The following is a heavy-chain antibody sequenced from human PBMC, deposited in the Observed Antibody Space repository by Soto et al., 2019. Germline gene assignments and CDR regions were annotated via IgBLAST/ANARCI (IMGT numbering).Heavy chain of an antibody. CDR3: AKGSYGDYDPDY. V-gene: IGHV3-23*01. J-gene: IGHJ4*02. Sequence: GVSLRLSFAASGFTFSSYAMNWFRQAPGKGLEWVSTISGSGTNTYYADSVKGRFTISRDNSKTTLYLQMNSLRAEDTAVYYCAKGSYGDYDPDYWGQGTLVTVSS. CDR1: GFTFSSYA. D-gene: IGHD4-17*01. CDR2: ISGSGTNT.